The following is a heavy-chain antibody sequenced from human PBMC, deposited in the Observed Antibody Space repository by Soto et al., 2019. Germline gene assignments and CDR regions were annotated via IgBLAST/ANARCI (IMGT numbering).Heavy chain of an antibody. CDR3: ARTYGNSWYSP. J-gene: IGHJ5*02. V-gene: IGHV1-18*01. CDR1: GYTFTSYG. CDR2: ISTYNGNT. Sequence: QVQLVQSGAEVKKPGASVKVSCKASGYTFTSYGITWVRQAPGQGLEWMGWISTYNGNTNYAQNLQGRVTMTTDTSTNTAYMELRCLRSDDTAVYYCARTYGNSWYSPWGQGTLVTVSS. D-gene: IGHD2-2*02.